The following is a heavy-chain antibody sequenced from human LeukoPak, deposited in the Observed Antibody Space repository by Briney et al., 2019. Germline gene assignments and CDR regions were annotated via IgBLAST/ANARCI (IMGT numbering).Heavy chain of an antibody. Sequence: PSETLSLTCTVSGGSISSSSYYWGWIRRPPGKGLEWIGSIYYSGSTYYNPSLKSRVTISVDTSKNQFSLNLSSVTAADTAVYYCASIIGPDYFDYWGQGTLVTVSS. CDR3: ASIIGPDYFDY. CDR2: IYYSGST. V-gene: IGHV4-39*01. D-gene: IGHD2-15*01. J-gene: IGHJ4*02. CDR1: GGSISSSSYY.